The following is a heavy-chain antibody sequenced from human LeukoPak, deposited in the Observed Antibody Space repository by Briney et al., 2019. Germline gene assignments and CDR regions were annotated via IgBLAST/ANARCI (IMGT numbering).Heavy chain of an antibody. CDR1: GFMFHDYA. CDR2: ISGDGGST. CDR3: ARESESSGWYDY. J-gene: IGHJ4*02. Sequence: GGSLRLSCAAPGFMFHDYAIHWVRQAPGKGLEWVSLISGDGGSTFYADSVEGRFTISRDNSKNSLYLQMNSLRSDDTALYYCARESESSGWYDYWGQGTLVTVSS. D-gene: IGHD6-19*01. V-gene: IGHV3-43*02.